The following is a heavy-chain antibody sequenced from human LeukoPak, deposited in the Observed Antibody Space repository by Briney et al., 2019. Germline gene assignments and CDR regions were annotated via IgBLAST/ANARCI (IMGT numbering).Heavy chain of an antibody. CDR1: GYTFTGYY. V-gene: IGHV1-2*02. D-gene: IGHD2-2*01. CDR3: ARDRSTWYYMDV. CDR2: INPNSGGT. Sequence: ASVKVSCKASGYTFTGYYMHWVRQAPGQGLEWMGWINPNSGGTNYAQKFQGRVTMTRDTSISTAYMELSRLRSDDTAVYYCARDRSTWYYMDVWGKGTTVTVSS. J-gene: IGHJ6*03.